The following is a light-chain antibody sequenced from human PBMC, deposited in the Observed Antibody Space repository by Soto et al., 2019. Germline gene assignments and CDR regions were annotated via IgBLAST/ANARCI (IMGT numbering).Light chain of an antibody. V-gene: IGKV1-12*01. CDR2: AAS. CDR3: QQAHSFPYT. J-gene: IGKJ2*01. CDR1: QAIDTW. Sequence: DIPMTQSPSSVSASVGDRVTITCRASQAIDTWLAWYQQKPGKAPKLLIFAASILQRGVPSRFSGSGSGTDFSLTINNLQREDFATYFCQQAHSFPYTFGQGTDLEI.